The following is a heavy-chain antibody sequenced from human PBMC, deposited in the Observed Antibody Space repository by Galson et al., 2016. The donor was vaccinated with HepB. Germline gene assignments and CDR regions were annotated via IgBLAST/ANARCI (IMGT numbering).Heavy chain of an antibody. Sequence: QSGAEVKKPGESLKISCKGSGYSFSDYWIGWVRQMPGKGLEWMGIIYPDDFDTRYSPSFQGQVTLSVDKSINTAYLQWNSLKASDTGIYFCARLSGSAWFADFWGQGTLVTVAS. CDR1: GYSFSDYW. V-gene: IGHV5-51*01. CDR2: IYPDDFDT. CDR3: ARLSGSAWFADF. D-gene: IGHD2-21*02. J-gene: IGHJ4*02.